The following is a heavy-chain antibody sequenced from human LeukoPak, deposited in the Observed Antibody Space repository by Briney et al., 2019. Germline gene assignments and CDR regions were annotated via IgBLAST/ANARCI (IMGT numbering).Heavy chain of an antibody. D-gene: IGHD3-3*01. CDR2: INPNSGGT. V-gene: IGHV1-2*02. Sequence: ASVKVSCKASGYTFTSYYMHWVRQAPGQGLEWMGWINPNSGGTNYAQKFQGRVTMTRDTSISTAYMELSRLRSDDTAVYYCARAYYDFWSGYLGPIDYWGQGTLVAVSS. J-gene: IGHJ4*02. CDR3: ARAYYDFWSGYLGPIDY. CDR1: GYTFTSYY.